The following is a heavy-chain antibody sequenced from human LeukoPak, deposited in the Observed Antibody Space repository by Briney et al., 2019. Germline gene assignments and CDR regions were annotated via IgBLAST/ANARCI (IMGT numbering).Heavy chain of an antibody. Sequence: GASVKVSCKASGGTFSSYAISWVRQAPGQGLEWMGWISAYNGNTNYAQNFQGRLTMTTDTSTSTAYMDLRSLRSDDTAIYYCARDRGSGSDYEVPLDYWGQGTLVTVSS. CDR2: ISAYNGNT. D-gene: IGHD5-12*01. CDR1: GGTFSSYA. CDR3: ARDRGSGSDYEVPLDY. V-gene: IGHV1-18*01. J-gene: IGHJ4*02.